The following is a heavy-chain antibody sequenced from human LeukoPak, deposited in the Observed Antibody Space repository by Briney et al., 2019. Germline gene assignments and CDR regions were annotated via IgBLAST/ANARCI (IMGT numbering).Heavy chain of an antibody. CDR3: ARDGLYDSNGYYMDS. CDR2: IYYSGGT. D-gene: IGHD3-22*01. J-gene: IGHJ4*02. V-gene: IGHV4-59*01. CDR1: SGAISSYY. Sequence: KSSETLSLTCTVSSGAISSYYWSWIRRPPGKGLEWIGYIYYSGGTKYNPSLMSRATISVDRAQSQFSLSLTSVTAADTAVYYCARDGLYDSNGYYMDSWGQGTLVIVSS.